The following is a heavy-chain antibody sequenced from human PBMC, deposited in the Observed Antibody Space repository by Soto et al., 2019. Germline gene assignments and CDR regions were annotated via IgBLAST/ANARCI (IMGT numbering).Heavy chain of an antibody. J-gene: IGHJ6*02. Sequence: QVQLVQSGAEVKKPGSSVKVSCKASGGTFSSYAISWVRQAPGQGLEWMGGIIPIFGTANYAQKFQGRVTITADESTSTAYMELSSLRSEDTAVYYCARALHYYGSGSYSVRGYYYYYYGMDVWGQGTTVTVSS. CDR2: IIPIFGTA. CDR1: GGTFSSYA. V-gene: IGHV1-69*01. D-gene: IGHD3-10*01. CDR3: ARALHYYGSGSYSVRGYYYYYYGMDV.